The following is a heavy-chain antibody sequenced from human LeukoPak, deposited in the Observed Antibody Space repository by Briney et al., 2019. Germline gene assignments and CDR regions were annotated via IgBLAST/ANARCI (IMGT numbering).Heavy chain of an antibody. Sequence: PTGGSLRLSCAASGFTFSSYAMSWVRQAPGKGLEWVSAISGSGGSTYYADSVKGRFTISRDNSKNTLYLQMNSLRAEDTAVYYCAEDRNLIAAADFDYWGQGTLVTVSS. CDR3: AEDRNLIAAADFDY. CDR2: ISGSGGST. V-gene: IGHV3-23*01. D-gene: IGHD6-13*01. CDR1: GFTFSSYA. J-gene: IGHJ4*02.